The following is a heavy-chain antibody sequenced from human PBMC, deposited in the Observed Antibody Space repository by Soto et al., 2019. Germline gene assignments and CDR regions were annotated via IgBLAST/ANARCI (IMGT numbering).Heavy chain of an antibody. CDR2: IYYSGST. Sequence: SSETLSLTCTVSGGSISSSSYYWGWIRQPPGKGLEWIGSIYYSGSTYYNPSLKSRVAISVDTSKNQFSLKLSSVTAADTAVYYCASRIAVAVAAFDIWGQGTMVTVSS. D-gene: IGHD6-19*01. V-gene: IGHV4-39*01. CDR3: ASRIAVAVAAFDI. J-gene: IGHJ3*02. CDR1: GGSISSSSYY.